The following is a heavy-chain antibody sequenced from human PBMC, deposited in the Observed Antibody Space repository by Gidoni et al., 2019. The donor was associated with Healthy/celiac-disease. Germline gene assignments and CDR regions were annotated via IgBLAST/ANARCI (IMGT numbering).Heavy chain of an antibody. Sequence: QVQLVQSGAEVKKPGSSVKVSCKASGGTFSTSGISWVRQAPGPGLEWVGGIVPVFGTGNYAQKFQGRVTITADESTSTAYMELSNLRSEDTAVYYCARKGERWDVLEKFYFGVDVWGQGTTVTVSS. CDR1: GGTFSTSG. CDR3: ARKGERWDVLEKFYFGVDV. CDR2: IVPVFGTG. J-gene: IGHJ6*02. V-gene: IGHV1-69*01. D-gene: IGHD3-10*01.